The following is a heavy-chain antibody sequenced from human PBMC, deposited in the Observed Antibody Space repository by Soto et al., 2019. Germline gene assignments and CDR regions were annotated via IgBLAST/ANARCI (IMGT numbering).Heavy chain of an antibody. CDR1: GFTFSSYA. V-gene: IGHV3-30-3*01. CDR3: AKDPGNARYFDC. J-gene: IGHJ4*02. Sequence: PGGSLRLSCAASGFTFSSYAMHWVRQAPGKGLEWVAVISYDGSNKYYADSVKGRFTISRDNSKNTLYLQMNSLRAEDTAVYYCAKDPGNARYFDCWGQGTLVTVSS. CDR2: ISYDGSNK.